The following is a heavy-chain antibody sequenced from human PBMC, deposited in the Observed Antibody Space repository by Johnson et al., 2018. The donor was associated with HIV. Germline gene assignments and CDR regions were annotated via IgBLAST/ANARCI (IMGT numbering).Heavy chain of an antibody. J-gene: IGHJ3*02. CDR3: AKGGYNWKFDGFDI. V-gene: IGHV3-30*18. D-gene: IGHD1-20*01. Sequence: QEQLVESGGGVVQPGRSLRLSCAASVFTFSSYGMHWARQAPGKGLEWVATISYDGSDKYFADSVKGRFTIFRANSKNTLYLQLNSLRAEDTAVYYCAKGGYNWKFDGFDIWGQGTMVTVSS. CDR2: ISYDGSDK. CDR1: VFTFSSYG.